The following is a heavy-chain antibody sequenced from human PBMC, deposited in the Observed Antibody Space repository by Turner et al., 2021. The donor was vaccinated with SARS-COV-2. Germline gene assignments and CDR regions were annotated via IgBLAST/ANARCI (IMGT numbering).Heavy chain of an antibody. V-gene: IGHV4-39*01. CDR2: IYYGGGA. D-gene: IGHD5-18*01. CDR1: GGSISSSSYY. Sequence: QLQLQESGPGLVKPSETLSLTCTVSGGSISSSSYYWGWIRQPPGKGLEWIGNIYYGGGAYYNPSLKSQVTISVVPSKNQFSLKLTSVTAADTAVYYCARLMDTAMDYYGTDVWGQGTTVTVSS. CDR3: ARLMDTAMDYYGTDV. J-gene: IGHJ6*02.